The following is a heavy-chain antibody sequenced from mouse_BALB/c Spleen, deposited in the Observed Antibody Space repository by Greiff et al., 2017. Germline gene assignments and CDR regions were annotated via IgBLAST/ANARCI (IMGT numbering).Heavy chain of an antibody. V-gene: IGHV1S16*01. CDR3: TWGGNSPMFY. CDR1: GYTFTSYY. J-gene: IGHJ4*01. D-gene: IGHD2-1*01. Sequence: QVQLKESGPELVKPGASVRISCKASGYTFTSYYIHWVKQRPGQGLEWIGGINPSNGGTNFNEKFKSKATLTVDKSSSTAYMQLSSLTSEDSAVYYCTWGGNSPMFYWGQGTSVTVSS. CDR2: INPSNGGT.